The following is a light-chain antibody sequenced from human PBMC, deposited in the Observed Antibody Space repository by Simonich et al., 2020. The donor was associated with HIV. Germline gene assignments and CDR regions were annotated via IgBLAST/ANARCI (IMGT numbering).Light chain of an antibody. CDR3: QQYHNVPLT. V-gene: IGKV1-33*01. Sequence: DIQMTQSPSSLSVSVGDRVTIPCQASQDIANSLNWYQQKPGKAPKLLIFDASNLETGVPSRFSGSASGTDFTFAISSLQPEDIATYFCQQYHNVPLTFAGGTKVEIK. CDR1: QDIANS. CDR2: DAS. J-gene: IGKJ4*01.